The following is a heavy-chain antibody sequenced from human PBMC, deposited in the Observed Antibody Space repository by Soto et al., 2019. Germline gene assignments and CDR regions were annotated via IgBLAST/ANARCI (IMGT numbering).Heavy chain of an antibody. J-gene: IGHJ4*02. CDR1: GFTFRNYG. CDR3: ARGLGELSLALDY. Sequence: PGGSLRLSCAASGFTFRNYGMHWVRQAPGKGLEWVAVIWYDGSKKYYAGSVKGRFTISRDSPKNTLYLEMNSLRAEDTAVYYCARGLGELSLALDYWGQGTLVTVSS. V-gene: IGHV3-33*04. CDR2: IWYDGSKK. D-gene: IGHD3-16*02.